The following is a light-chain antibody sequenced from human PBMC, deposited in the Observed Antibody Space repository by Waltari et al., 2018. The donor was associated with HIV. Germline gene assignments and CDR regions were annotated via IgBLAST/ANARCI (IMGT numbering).Light chain of an antibody. CDR2: DAS. V-gene: IGKV1-33*01. J-gene: IGKJ3*01. CDR1: QDISNY. CDR3: QHYDNLLFT. Sequence: DIQMTQSPSSLSASVGDRVTITCQASQDISNYLNWYQQKPGKAPKLLIYDASNLQTGVPSRFSGSGSGTDFTFTISSLQPEDFATYYCQHYDNLLFTFGPWTKVDIK.